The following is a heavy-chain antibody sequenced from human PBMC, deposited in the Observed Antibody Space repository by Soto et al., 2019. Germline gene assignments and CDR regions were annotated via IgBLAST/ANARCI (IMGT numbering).Heavy chain of an antibody. Sequence: PGGSLRLSCAASGFTFSSYAMSWVRQAPGKGLEWVSAISGSGGSTYYADSVKGRFTISRDNSKNTLYLQMNILRAEDTAVYYCAKTVKVKDIVVVPAADSPHWGQGTLVTVSS. D-gene: IGHD2-2*01. CDR2: ISGSGGST. V-gene: IGHV3-23*01. CDR3: AKTVKVKDIVVVPAADSPH. J-gene: IGHJ4*02. CDR1: GFTFSSYA.